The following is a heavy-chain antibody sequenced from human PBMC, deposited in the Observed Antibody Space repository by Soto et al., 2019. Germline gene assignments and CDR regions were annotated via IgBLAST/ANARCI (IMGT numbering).Heavy chain of an antibody. CDR2: ISITGDYI. V-gene: IGHV3-21*01. Sequence: EVQLVESGGGLVKSGGSLRLSCVASRFTFSGISMNWVRQAQGKGLEWVSSISITGDYIYYADSVMGRFTISRDNAKNSLYLHMNSLRAEDTAVYYCARDSRVRRRGITRGIVGMDVWGQGTTVTVAS. CDR1: RFTFSGIS. CDR3: ARDSRVRRRGITRGIVGMDV. D-gene: IGHD3-10*01. J-gene: IGHJ6*02.